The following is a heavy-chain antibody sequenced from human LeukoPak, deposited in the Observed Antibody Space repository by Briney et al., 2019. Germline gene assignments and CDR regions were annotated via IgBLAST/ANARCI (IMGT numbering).Heavy chain of an antibody. CDR2: IYYSGST. Sequence: SETLSLTCTVSGVSISSSNSYWGWIRQPPGKGLEWIGSIYYSGSTYYNPSLKSRVTISVDTSKNQFSLKLSSVTAADTAVYYCAGIPRLWTYYYYYYYMDVWGKGTTVTISS. V-gene: IGHV4-39*07. J-gene: IGHJ6*03. D-gene: IGHD3-10*01. CDR1: GVSISSSNSY. CDR3: AGIPRLWTYYYYYYYMDV.